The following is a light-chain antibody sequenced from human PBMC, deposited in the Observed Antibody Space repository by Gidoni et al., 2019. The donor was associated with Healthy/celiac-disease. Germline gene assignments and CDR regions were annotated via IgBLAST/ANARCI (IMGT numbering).Light chain of an antibody. CDR3: QQSYSTPPIT. CDR1: QSISSY. V-gene: IGKV1-39*01. CDR2: AAS. J-gene: IGKJ5*01. Sequence: DIQMTQSPSSLSASVGDRVTITCRASQSISSYLNWYQQKQGKAPKLLIYAASSLQSGVPSRFSSSGSGTDFTLTISSLQPEDFATYYCQQSYSTPPITFXXXTRLEIK.